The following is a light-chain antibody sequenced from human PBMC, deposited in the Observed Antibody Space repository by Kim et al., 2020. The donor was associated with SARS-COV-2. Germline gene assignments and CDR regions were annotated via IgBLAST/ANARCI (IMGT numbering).Light chain of an antibody. J-gene: IGKJ4*01. CDR2: DAS. Sequence: ASAGNRVTINCQASRDINIYLNWYQQKPGKAPKLLISDASKLETGVPSRFSGSGSGTDFTFTISSLQPEDIATYYCQQYDTLPITFGGATKVDIK. V-gene: IGKV1-33*01. CDR1: RDINIY. CDR3: QQYDTLPIT.